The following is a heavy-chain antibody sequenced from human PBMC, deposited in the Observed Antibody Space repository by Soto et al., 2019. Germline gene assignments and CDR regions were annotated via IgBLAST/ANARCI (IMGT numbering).Heavy chain of an antibody. D-gene: IGHD3-22*01. CDR3: ARGGYYDSSGSRNYHYYGMNV. CDR2: ISPYNDDT. J-gene: IGHJ6*02. V-gene: IGHV1-18*01. CDR1: GYTFSSYG. Sequence: QAQLVQSGDEVKKPGASERVSCRASGYTFSSYGISWVRQAPGQGLEWLGWISPYNDDTQYAQKIQGRVFMTTETSAKTAYLELRSMRSDGRAVYYCARGGYYDSSGSRNYHYYGMNVWGQGTTVTVSS.